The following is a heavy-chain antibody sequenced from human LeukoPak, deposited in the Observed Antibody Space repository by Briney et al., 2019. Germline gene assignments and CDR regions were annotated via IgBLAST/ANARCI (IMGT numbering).Heavy chain of an antibody. CDR1: GYTFTGYS. D-gene: IGHD3-10*01. J-gene: IGHJ3*02. Sequence: ASVKVSCKASGYTFTGYSIYWVRQTPGQKLEWMGWINPKTGTANSAQKFQGRVTMTRDTSISTAYMELSRLRSDDTAVYYCASHYYGSGSYPTAIWGQGTMVTVSS. CDR2: INPKTGTA. V-gene: IGHV1-2*02. CDR3: ASHYYGSGSYPTAI.